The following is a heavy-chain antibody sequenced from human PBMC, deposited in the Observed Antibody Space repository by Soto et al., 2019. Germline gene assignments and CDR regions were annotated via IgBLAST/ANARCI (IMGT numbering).Heavy chain of an antibody. Sequence: EASVKVSCKASGGTFSSYAISWVRQAPGQGLEWMGGIIPIFGTANYAQKFQGRVTITADESTSTAYMELSSLRSEDTAVYYCAREEGRDGYNYCAFDIWGQGTMVTVSS. J-gene: IGHJ3*02. D-gene: IGHD5-12*01. V-gene: IGHV1-69*13. CDR3: AREEGRDGYNYCAFDI. CDR1: GGTFSSYA. CDR2: IIPIFGTA.